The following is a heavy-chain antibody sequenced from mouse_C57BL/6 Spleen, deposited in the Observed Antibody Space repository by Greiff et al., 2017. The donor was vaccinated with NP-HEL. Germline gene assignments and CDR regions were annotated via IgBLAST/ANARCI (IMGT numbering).Heavy chain of an antibody. CDR1: GFSFNTYA. J-gene: IGHJ3*01. CDR2: IRSKSNNYAT. D-gene: IGHD2-4*01. Sequence: EVQVVESGGGLVQPKGSLKLSCAASGFSFNTYAMNWVRQAPGKGLEWVARIRSKSNNYATYYADSGKDRFTISKDDSESMLYLQMNNLKTEDTAMYYCVRHEGDYDGWFAYWGQGTLVTVSA. CDR3: VRHEGDYDGWFAY. V-gene: IGHV10-1*01.